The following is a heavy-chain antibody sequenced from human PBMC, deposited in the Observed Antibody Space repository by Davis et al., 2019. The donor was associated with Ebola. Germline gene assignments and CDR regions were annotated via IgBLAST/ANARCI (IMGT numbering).Heavy chain of an antibody. CDR3: ARRTAGITLSFYAMDV. J-gene: IGHJ6*02. V-gene: IGHV3-7*01. Sequence: GESLKISCAASGFTFSSYWMSWVRQAPGKGLEWVANIKQDGSEKYYVDSVKSRFTISRDNAKDSLFLQMDSLRAEDTAVYYCARRTAGITLSFYAMDVWGQGTTVTVSS. D-gene: IGHD1-1*01. CDR2: IKQDGSEK. CDR1: GFTFSSYW.